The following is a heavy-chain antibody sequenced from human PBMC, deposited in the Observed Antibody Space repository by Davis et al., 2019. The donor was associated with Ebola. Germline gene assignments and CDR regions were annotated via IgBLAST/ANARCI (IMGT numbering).Heavy chain of an antibody. Sequence: ASVKVSCKASGGTFTSYAMHWVRQAPGQRLEWMGWINAGNGNTKYSQKFQGRVTITRDTSASTAYMELSSLRSEDTAVYYCARGAYGSGSYYKVLYYYYGMDVWGQGTTVTVSS. CDR3: ARGAYGSGSYYKVLYYYYGMDV. D-gene: IGHD3-10*01. CDR1: GGTFTSYA. V-gene: IGHV1-3*01. CDR2: INAGNGNT. J-gene: IGHJ6*02.